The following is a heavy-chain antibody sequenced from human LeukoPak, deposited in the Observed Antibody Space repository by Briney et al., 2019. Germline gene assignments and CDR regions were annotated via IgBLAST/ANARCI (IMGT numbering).Heavy chain of an antibody. CDR1: GFTFTSSA. V-gene: IGHV1-58*01. CDR2: IVVGSGNT. CDR3: AADPYDYGDYVLGY. J-gene: IGHJ4*02. D-gene: IGHD4-17*01. Sequence: TSVKVSCKASGFTFTSSAVQWVRQARGQRLEWIGWIVVGSGNTNYAQKFQERVTITRDMSTSTAYMELSSLRSENTAVYYCAADPYDYGDYVLGYWGQGTLVTVSS.